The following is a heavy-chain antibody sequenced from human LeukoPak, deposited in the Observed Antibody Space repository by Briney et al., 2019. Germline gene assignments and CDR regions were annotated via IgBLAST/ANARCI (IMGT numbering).Heavy chain of an antibody. J-gene: IGHJ4*02. V-gene: IGHV4-34*01. CDR1: GGSLSDYS. D-gene: IGHD1-26*01. CDR2: ITQSVNT. Sequence: SETLSLTCGVYGGSLSDYSWSWIRQPPGKGLEFIGEITQSVNTNYNPSLKSRVTISVDMSKNQVSLRLSSVTAADTDVYYCARQGGSYYAIDDWGQGTLVTVSS. CDR3: ARQGGSYYAIDD.